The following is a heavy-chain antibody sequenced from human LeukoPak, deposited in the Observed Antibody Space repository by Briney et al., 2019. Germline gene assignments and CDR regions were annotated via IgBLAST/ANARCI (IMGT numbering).Heavy chain of an antibody. J-gene: IGHJ6*02. V-gene: IGHV6-1*01. CDR1: GDSVSSTSAA. CDR2: TYYRSKWYY. Sequence: SQTLSLTCAISGDSVSSTSAAWNWIRQSPSRGLEWLGRTYYRSKWYYDYAISVKSRMTIDLETSKNRFSLRLNSVTPDDTAVYYCARLRRYIKQATSGMDVWGQGTTVTVSS. CDR3: ARLRRYIKQATSGMDV. D-gene: IGHD5-18*01.